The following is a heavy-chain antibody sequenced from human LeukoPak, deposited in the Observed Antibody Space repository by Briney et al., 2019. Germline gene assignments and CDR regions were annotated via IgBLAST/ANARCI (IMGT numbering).Heavy chain of an antibody. CDR1: GFTFSSYA. J-gene: IGHJ6*02. CDR3: ATTTVTTFGYYYYGMDV. V-gene: IGHV3-23*01. D-gene: IGHD4-17*01. CDR2: ISGSGGST. Sequence: GGSLRLSCVASGFTFSSYAMSWVRQAPGKGLEWVSAISGSGGSTYYADSVKGRFTISRDNSKNTLYLQMNSLRAEDTAVYYCATTTVTTFGYYYYGMDVWGQGTTVTVSS.